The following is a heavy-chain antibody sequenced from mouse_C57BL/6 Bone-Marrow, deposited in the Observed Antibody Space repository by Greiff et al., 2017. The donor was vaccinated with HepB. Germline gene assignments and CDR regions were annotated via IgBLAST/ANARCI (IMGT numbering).Heavy chain of an antibody. CDR3: TTWILRYPYYFDY. J-gene: IGHJ2*01. V-gene: IGHV14-1*01. CDR2: IDPEDGDT. CDR1: GFNIKDYY. Sequence: VQLQQSGAELVRPGASVKLSCTASGFNIKDYYMHWVKQRPEQGLVWIGRIDPEDGDTEYAPKFQGKATMTADTSSNTAYLQLSSLTSEDTAVYYCTTWILRYPYYFDYWGQGTTLTVSS. D-gene: IGHD1-1*01.